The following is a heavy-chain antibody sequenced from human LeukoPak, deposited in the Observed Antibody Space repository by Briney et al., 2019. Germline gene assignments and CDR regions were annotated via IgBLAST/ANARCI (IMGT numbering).Heavy chain of an antibody. CDR1: GFTFSDTW. D-gene: IGHD3-22*01. Sequence: GGSLRLSCAASGFTFSDTWMHWVRQAPGEGLVWVSRIRSDGSDTRYAESVKGRFTISRDNAKNALYLQMNSLRAEDTAVYYCAKDFEDYDSSGYYYIGDYWGQGTLVTVSS. V-gene: IGHV3-74*01. CDR3: AKDFEDYDSSGYYYIGDY. CDR2: IRSDGSDT. J-gene: IGHJ4*02.